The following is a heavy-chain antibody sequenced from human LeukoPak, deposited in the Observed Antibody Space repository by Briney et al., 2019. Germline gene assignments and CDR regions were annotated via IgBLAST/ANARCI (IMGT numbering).Heavy chain of an antibody. J-gene: IGHJ4*02. Sequence: PSETLSLTCTVSGGSISSSSYYWGWIRQPPGKGLERIGSIYYSGSTYYNPSLKSRVTISVDTSKNQFSLKLSSVTAADTAVYYCARLLSGSYGYWGQGTLVTVSS. V-gene: IGHV4-39*01. CDR3: ARLLSGSYGY. CDR2: IYYSGST. CDR1: GGSISSSSYY. D-gene: IGHD1-26*01.